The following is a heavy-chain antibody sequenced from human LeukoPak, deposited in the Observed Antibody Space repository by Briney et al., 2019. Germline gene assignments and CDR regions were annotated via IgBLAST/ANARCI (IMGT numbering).Heavy chain of an antibody. V-gene: IGHV3-23*01. J-gene: IGHJ4*02. CDR1: GFTFRRYA. CDR2: ISENGGRT. CDR3: AKGTRYCSSTSCYRPVY. Sequence: GGSLRLSCAASGFTFRRYAMSWVREAPGEGLEWISVISENGGRTYYADSVKGGFIISTDNSQNTLYLQMNSLRAEDTAVYYCAKGTRYCSSTSCYRPVYWGQGTLVTVSS. D-gene: IGHD2-2*01.